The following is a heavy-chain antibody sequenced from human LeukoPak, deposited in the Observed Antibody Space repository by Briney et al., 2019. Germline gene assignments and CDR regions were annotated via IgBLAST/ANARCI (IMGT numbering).Heavy chain of an antibody. Sequence: GGSLRLSCAASGFTFSSYAMRWVRQAPGRGLEWVAVISYDGSNKHYADSVKGRFTISRDNSKNTLYLQMNSLRAEDTAVYYCARGQQLPDYYYYYMDVWGRGTTVTVSS. V-gene: IGHV3-30*01. CDR3: ARGQQLPDYYYYYMDV. CDR1: GFTFSSYA. J-gene: IGHJ6*03. D-gene: IGHD6-13*01. CDR2: ISYDGSNK.